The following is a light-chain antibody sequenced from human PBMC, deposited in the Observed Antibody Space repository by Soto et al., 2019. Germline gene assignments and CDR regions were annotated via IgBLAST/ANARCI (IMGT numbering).Light chain of an antibody. V-gene: IGKV1-39*01. J-gene: IGKJ5*01. CDR3: QQSYSTPIT. CDR1: QSISSY. Sequence: DIQMPQSPSSLSASVGERATITGRASQSISSYLNWYQQKPGKAHKLLIYAASSLQSGVPSRFSGSGSGTDFTLTISSLQPEDFATYYCQQSYSTPITVGQGTRLEIK. CDR2: AAS.